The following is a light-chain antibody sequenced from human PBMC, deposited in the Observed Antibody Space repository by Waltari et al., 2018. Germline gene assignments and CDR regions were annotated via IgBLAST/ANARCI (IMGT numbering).Light chain of an antibody. CDR3: QQYYNTPRT. J-gene: IGKJ4*01. Sequence: DIVMTQSPDSLAVSLGERATINCKSSQSVLYSSNNKNYLAWYQQKPGQPPKLLIYWASTRESGVPDRFSVSGSGTDFTLTISSLQAEDVAVYYCQQYYNTPRTFGGWTKVEIK. CDR1: QSVLYSSNNKNY. CDR2: WAS. V-gene: IGKV4-1*01.